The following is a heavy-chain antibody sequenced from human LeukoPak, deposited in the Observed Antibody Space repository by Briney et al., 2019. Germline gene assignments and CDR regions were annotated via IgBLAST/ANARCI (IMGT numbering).Heavy chain of an antibody. CDR3: ARGIAAAGLYYYYYMDV. V-gene: IGHV4-61*02. D-gene: IGHD6-13*01. Sequence: PSETLSLTXTVSGGSISSGSYYWRWLRQPAGTGLEWIGRIYTSGSTNYNPSHKSRVTISVDTSKNQFSLKLSSVTAADTAVYYCARGIAAAGLYYYYYMDVWGKGTTVTVSS. CDR2: IYTSGST. J-gene: IGHJ6*03. CDR1: GGSISSGSYY.